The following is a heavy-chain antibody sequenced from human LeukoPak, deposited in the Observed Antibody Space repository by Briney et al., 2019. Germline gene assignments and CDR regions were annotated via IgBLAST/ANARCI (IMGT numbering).Heavy chain of an antibody. Sequence: GGSLRLSCAASGFTFSSYWMHWVRQAPGKGLVWVSRINGDGSSTNYADSVRGRFTISRDNAKNTLYLQMNSLRAEDTAVFCCARDPYSGYDRSLDVWGQGTAVTVSS. D-gene: IGHD5-12*01. J-gene: IGHJ6*02. CDR2: INGDGSST. V-gene: IGHV3-74*01. CDR1: GFTFSSYW. CDR3: ARDPYSGYDRSLDV.